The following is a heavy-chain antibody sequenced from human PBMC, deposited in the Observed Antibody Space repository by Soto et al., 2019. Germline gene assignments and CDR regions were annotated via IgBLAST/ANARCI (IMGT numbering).Heavy chain of an antibody. D-gene: IGHD3-22*01. CDR2: ISYDGSNK. J-gene: IGHJ6*02. V-gene: IGHV3-30-3*01. CDR1: GFTFSSHA. CDR3: ARDRAYFDSSGGGMDV. Sequence: PGGSLRLSCAASGFTFSSHAMHWVRQAPGKGLEWVAVISYDGSNKYYADSVKGRFTISRDNPKNTLYLQMNSLRAEDTAVYYCARDRAYFDSSGGGMDVWGQGTTVTVSS.